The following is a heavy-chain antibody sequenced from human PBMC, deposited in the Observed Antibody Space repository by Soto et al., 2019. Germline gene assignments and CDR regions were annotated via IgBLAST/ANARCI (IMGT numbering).Heavy chain of an antibody. V-gene: IGHV4-30-2*01. Sequence: KTSETLSLTCAVSGGSISSGGYSWSWIRQPPGKGLEWIGYIYHSGSTYYNPSLKSRVTISVDRSKNQFSLKLSSVTAADTAVYYCARARGYSYGPDYWGQGTLVTVSS. CDR3: ARARGYSYGPDY. D-gene: IGHD5-18*01. J-gene: IGHJ4*02. CDR2: IYHSGST. CDR1: GGSISSGGYS.